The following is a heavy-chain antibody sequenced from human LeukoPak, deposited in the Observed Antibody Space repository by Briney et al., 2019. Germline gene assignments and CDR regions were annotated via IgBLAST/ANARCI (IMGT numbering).Heavy chain of an antibody. V-gene: IGHV1-46*01. Sequence: ASVKVSCKASGYTFTSYYMHWVRQAPGQGLEWMGIINPSGDSTSYAQKFQGRVTMTRDTSTSTVYMELSSLRSEDTAVYYCASADYGDYNFDYWGQGTLVTVSS. CDR1: GYTFTSYY. CDR3: ASADYGDYNFDY. J-gene: IGHJ4*02. CDR2: INPSGDST. D-gene: IGHD4-17*01.